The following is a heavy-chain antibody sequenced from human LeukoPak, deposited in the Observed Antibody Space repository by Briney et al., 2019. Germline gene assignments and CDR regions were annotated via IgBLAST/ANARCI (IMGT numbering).Heavy chain of an antibody. CDR3: ARATPGIVGATKFDY. D-gene: IGHD1-26*01. CDR2: INHSGST. V-gene: IGHV4-34*01. CDR1: GGSFSSYY. J-gene: IGHJ4*02. Sequence: SETLSLTCAVYGGSFSSYYWSWIRQPPGKGLEWIAEINHSGSTNYNPSLQSRVTLSADTSKNQSSLKLSSVTAADTAVYYCARATPGIVGATKFDYWGQGTLVTVSS.